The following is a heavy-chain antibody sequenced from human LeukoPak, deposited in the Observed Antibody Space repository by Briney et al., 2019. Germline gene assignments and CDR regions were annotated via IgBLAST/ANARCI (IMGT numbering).Heavy chain of an antibody. D-gene: IGHD4-17*01. Sequence: PGGSLRLSCAAYGFTCNSYAMSWVRQAPGKGLEWISAISVSGGSTYYADSVKGRFTISRDNSKNTLYLQMNSLRAEDTAVYYCASRGTVTTYYWGQGTLVTVSS. CDR3: ASRGTVTTYY. CDR1: GFTCNSYA. CDR2: ISVSGGST. J-gene: IGHJ4*02. V-gene: IGHV3-23*01.